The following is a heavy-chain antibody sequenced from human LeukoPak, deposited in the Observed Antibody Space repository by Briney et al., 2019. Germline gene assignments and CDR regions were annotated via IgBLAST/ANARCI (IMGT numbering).Heavy chain of an antibody. Sequence: ASVKVSCKASGYTFTGYYMHWVRQAPGQGLEWMGWINPNSGGTNYAQRFQGRVTMTRDTSISTAYMELSRLRSDDTAVYYCAREGPKGDFIDYWGQGTLVTVSS. CDR3: AREGPKGDFIDY. J-gene: IGHJ4*02. V-gene: IGHV1-2*02. CDR1: GYTFTGYY. CDR2: INPNSGGT. D-gene: IGHD3-16*01.